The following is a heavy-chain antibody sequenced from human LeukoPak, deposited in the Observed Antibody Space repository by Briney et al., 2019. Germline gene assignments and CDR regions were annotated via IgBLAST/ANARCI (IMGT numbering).Heavy chain of an antibody. Sequence: GRSLRLSCAASGFTFSSYGMHWVRQAPGEGLEWVSVISYDESNKYYGDSVKGRFTISRDNSKNTVYLQMNTLRAEDTPVYYCAKNPSERGCSGGSCYRWGQGTLVTVSS. D-gene: IGHD2-15*01. J-gene: IGHJ5*02. V-gene: IGHV3-30*18. CDR2: ISYDESNK. CDR3: AKNPSERGCSGGSCYR. CDR1: GFTFSSYG.